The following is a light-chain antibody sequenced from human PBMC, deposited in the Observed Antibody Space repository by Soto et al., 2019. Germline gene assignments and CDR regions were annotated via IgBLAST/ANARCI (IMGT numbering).Light chain of an antibody. Sequence: DIQMTQSPSTLSASVGDRVTITCRASQNINSWLAWYQQQPGKAPNLLIYKASSLNSGVPSRFSGSGSGTGFTLTISSLQPEDFATYFCQQYNSYLTFGQGTMLEIK. V-gene: IGKV1-5*03. J-gene: IGKJ2*01. CDR2: KAS. CDR1: QNINSW. CDR3: QQYNSYLT.